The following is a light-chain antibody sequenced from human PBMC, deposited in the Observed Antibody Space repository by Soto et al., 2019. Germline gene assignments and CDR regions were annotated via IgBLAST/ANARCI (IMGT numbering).Light chain of an antibody. CDR2: KAS. CDR3: QQYNSYSVT. V-gene: IGKV1-5*03. CDR1: QSISSW. Sequence: DLQMTQSPCTLSASVGARVTITCRASQSISSWLAWYQQKPGKAPKLLIYKASSLESGVPSRFSGSGSGTEFTLTISSLQPDDFATYYCQQYNSYSVTFGGGTKVDIK. J-gene: IGKJ4*01.